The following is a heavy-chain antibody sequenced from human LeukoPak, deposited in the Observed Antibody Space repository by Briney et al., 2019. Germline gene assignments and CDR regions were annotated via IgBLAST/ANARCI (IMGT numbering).Heavy chain of an antibody. CDR2: IIPIFGTA. V-gene: IGHV1-69*13. CDR1: GGTFSSYA. D-gene: IGHD6-19*01. J-gene: IGHJ4*02. Sequence: EASVKVSCKASGGTFSSYAISWVRQAPGQGLEWMGGIIPIFGTANYAQKFQGRVTITADESTSTAYMELSSLRSEDTAVYYCARVPDPSSGWYPQASLALDYWGQGTLVTVSS. CDR3: ARVPDPSSGWYPQASLALDY.